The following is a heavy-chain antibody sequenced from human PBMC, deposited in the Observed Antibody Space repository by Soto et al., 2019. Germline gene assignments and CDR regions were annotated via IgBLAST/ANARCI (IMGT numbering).Heavy chain of an antibody. D-gene: IGHD2-2*01. CDR1: GXTFSSYA. CDR3: AKEEYCSSTSCYYYYGMDV. V-gene: IGHV3-23*01. CDR2: ISGSGGST. Sequence: LRLSCAASGXTFSSYAMSWVRQAPGKGLEWVSAISGSGGSTYYADSVKGRFTISRDNSKNTLYLQMNSLRAEDTAVYYCAKEEYCSSTSCYYYYGMDVWGQGTTVTVSS. J-gene: IGHJ6*02.